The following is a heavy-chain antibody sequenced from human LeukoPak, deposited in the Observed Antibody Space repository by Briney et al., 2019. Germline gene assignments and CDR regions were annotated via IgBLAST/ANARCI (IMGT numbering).Heavy chain of an antibody. CDR1: GYTFTSYD. CDR3: ARGVGDLGDY. V-gene: IGHV1-8*01. J-gene: IGHJ4*02. D-gene: IGHD3-16*01. CDR2: MSPNSGNT. Sequence: GGSVEVSCKASGYTFTSYDINWVRQATGQGLEWMGWMSPNSGNTDYAQKFQGRVTMTRNTSISTAYMELSSLRSEDTAVYYCARGVGDLGDYWGQGTLVTVSS.